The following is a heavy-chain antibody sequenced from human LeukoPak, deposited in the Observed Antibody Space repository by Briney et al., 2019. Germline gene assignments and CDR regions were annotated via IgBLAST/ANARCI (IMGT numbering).Heavy chain of an antibody. CDR3: ARGGDYYDSSGYPYFDY. D-gene: IGHD3-22*01. Sequence: SETLSLTCAVYGGSFSGYYWSWIRQPPGKGLEWIGYIYYSGSTYYNPSLKSRVTISVDTSKNQFSLKLSSVTAADTAVYYCARGGDYYDSSGYPYFDYWGQGTLVTVSS. CDR1: GGSFSGYY. J-gene: IGHJ4*02. V-gene: IGHV4-30-4*08. CDR2: IYYSGST.